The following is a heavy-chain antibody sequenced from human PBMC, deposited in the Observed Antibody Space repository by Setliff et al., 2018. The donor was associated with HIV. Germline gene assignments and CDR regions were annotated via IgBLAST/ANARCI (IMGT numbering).Heavy chain of an antibody. V-gene: IGHV4-59*10. J-gene: IGHJ3*02. CDR3: ARGYCSGGSCYFSVDAFDI. CDR1: GGSFSDYY. CDR2: IYTSGST. Sequence: TLSLTCAVYGGSFSDYYWTWIRQSPGKGLEWIGRIYTSGSTNYNPSLKSRVTMSVDTSKNQFSLTLSSVTAADTAVYYCARGYCSGGSCYFSVDAFDIWGQGTMVTVSS. D-gene: IGHD2-15*01.